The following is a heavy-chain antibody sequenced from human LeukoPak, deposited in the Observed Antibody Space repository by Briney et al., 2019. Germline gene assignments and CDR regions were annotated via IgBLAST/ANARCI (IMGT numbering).Heavy chain of an antibody. CDR1: GFTFDDYA. V-gene: IGHV3-9*01. J-gene: IGHJ4*02. D-gene: IGHD3-10*01. CDR3: AKDGYYGSGSYFDY. Sequence: GGSLRLSCAASGFTFDDYAMHWVRQAPGKGLEWVSGISWNSGSIGYADSVKGRFTISRDNAKNSLYLQMNSLRAEDTALYYCAKDGYYGSGSYFDYWGQGTLVTVSS. CDR2: ISWNSGSI.